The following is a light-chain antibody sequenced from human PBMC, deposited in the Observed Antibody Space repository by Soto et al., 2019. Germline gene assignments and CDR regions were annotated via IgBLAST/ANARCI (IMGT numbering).Light chain of an antibody. Sequence: EAELTQSPGTLSLSPVERATLSCRSSQNVRNNYIGWYQQKPGQAPRLLIYGDYIRATGIKDRFSGSGSGTDFTLTISRMEPGEFAVYYCQKYGNSHITGGKGKRLAIK. V-gene: IGKV3-20*01. J-gene: IGKJ5*01. CDR1: QNVRNNY. CDR3: QKYGNSHIT. CDR2: GDY.